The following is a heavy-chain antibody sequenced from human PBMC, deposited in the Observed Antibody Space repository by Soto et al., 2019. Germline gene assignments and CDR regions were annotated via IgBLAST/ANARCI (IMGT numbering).Heavy chain of an antibody. CDR2: IYHSGST. D-gene: IGHD6-13*01. Sequence: QVQLQESGPGLVKPSGTLSLTCAVSGGSISSSNWWSWVRQPPGKGLEWIGEIYHSGSTNYNPSLRSRATIPVDTAKNQYSLKLSSGTAADTAVYYCARVGYSSRWTGDYWGQGALVTVSS. J-gene: IGHJ4*02. CDR3: ARVGYSSRWTGDY. CDR1: GGSISSSNW. V-gene: IGHV4-4*02.